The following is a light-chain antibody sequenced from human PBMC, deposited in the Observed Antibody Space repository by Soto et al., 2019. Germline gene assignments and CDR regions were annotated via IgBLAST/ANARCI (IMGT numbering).Light chain of an antibody. CDR3: QHRINWPPE. J-gene: IGKJ4*02. CDR2: DAS. Sequence: DIQMTQFPSTLSASVGDRVTITCRASQSISSWLAWYQQKPGKAPKLLIYDASSLDTGVPSRFSGSGSGTDFTLTISSPEPEDSAVYYCQHRINWPPEFGGGTKVDIK. CDR1: QSISSW. V-gene: IGKV1-5*01.